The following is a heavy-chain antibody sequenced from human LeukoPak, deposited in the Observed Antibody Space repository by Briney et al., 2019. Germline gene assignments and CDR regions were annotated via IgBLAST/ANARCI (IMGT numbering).Heavy chain of an antibody. CDR1: GYTFSNYG. V-gene: IGHV1-18*01. D-gene: IGHD6-6*01. J-gene: IGHJ5*02. CDR3: ASSIWPNWFDP. CDR2: ISGYNGNT. Sequence: ASVKVSCKTSGYTFSNYGISWVRQAPGQGLEWMGWISGYNGNTKYAQKLQGRVTMTTDTSTGTAYMELSSLRSEDTAVYYCASSIWPNWFDPWGQGTLVTVSS.